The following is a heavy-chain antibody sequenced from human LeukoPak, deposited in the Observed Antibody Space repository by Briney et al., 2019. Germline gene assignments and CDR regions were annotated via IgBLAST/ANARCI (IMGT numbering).Heavy chain of an antibody. CDR1: GGSFSGYY. Sequence: SETLSLTCAVYGGSFSGYYWSWIRQPPGKGLEWIGEINHSGSTNYNPSLKSRVTISVDTSKNQFSLKLSSVTAADTAVYFCARDGYNFGSFDSWGQGFLVTVSS. V-gene: IGHV4-34*01. CDR3: ARDGYNFGSFDS. J-gene: IGHJ4*02. CDR2: INHSGST. D-gene: IGHD5-24*01.